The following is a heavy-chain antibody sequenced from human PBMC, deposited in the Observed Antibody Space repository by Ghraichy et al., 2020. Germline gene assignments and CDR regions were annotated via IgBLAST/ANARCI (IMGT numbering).Heavy chain of an antibody. CDR2: INHSGST. D-gene: IGHD3-3*01. V-gene: IGHV4-34*01. Sequence: SETLSLTCAVYGGSFSGYYWSWIRQPPGKGLEWIGEINHSGSTNYNPSLKSRVTISVDTSKNQFSLKLSSVTAADTAVYYCAREEYYDFWSGYSNWFDPWGQGTLVTVSS. CDR3: AREEYYDFWSGYSNWFDP. CDR1: GGSFSGYY. J-gene: IGHJ5*02.